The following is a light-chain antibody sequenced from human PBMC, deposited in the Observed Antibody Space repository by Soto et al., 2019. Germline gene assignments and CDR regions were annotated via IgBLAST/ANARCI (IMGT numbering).Light chain of an antibody. CDR3: QQSYSTPRT. Sequence: DIQMTQSPSSLSASVGDRVTITCRASQSVSNYLCWYQQKPGKAPKLLIYAASTLQRGVPSRFSGSGSGTDFTITISSLQPEDFATYYCQQSYSTPRTFGQGTKVEI. CDR2: AAS. J-gene: IGKJ1*01. V-gene: IGKV1-39*01. CDR1: QSVSNY.